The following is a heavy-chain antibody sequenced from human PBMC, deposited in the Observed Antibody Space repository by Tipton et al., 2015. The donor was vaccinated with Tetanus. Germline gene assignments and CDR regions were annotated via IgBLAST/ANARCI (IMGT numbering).Heavy chain of an antibody. J-gene: IGHJ4*02. D-gene: IGHD6-19*01. CDR3: VRDGGSSGWLAY. CDR1: GFPFTTYG. CDR2: ITGSGVGT. V-gene: IGHV3-23*01. Sequence: SGFPFTTYGMTWVRLAPGKGLEWVAVITGSGVGTYYSDSVKGRFTVSRDNSRNTLYLQLNSLRVEDTAVYYCVRDGGSSGWLAYWGQGTLVTVSS.